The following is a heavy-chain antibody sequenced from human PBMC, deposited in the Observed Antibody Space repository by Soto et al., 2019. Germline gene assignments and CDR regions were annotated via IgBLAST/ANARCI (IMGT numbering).Heavy chain of an antibody. CDR3: ARLQGDYYDRSGYYVDY. CDR1: GFTFSSYS. CDR2: ISSSSSYI. Sequence: PGGSLRLSCAASGFTFSSYSMNWVRQAPGKGLEWVSSISSSSSYIYYADSVKGRFTISRDNAKNSLYLQMNSLRAEDTAVYYCARLQGDYYDRSGYYVDYWGQGTLVTVSS. J-gene: IGHJ4*02. V-gene: IGHV3-21*01. D-gene: IGHD3-22*01.